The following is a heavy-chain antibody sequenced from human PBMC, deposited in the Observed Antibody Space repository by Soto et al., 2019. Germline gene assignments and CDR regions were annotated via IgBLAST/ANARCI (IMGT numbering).Heavy chain of an antibody. V-gene: IGHV1-69*12. CDR2: IVPIVDTS. CDR3: VRVVAIPGYPDN. CDR1: GGTFSSYA. J-gene: IGHJ4*02. D-gene: IGHD5-12*01. Sequence: QVQLVQSGAEVRQPASSVKVSCKTSGGTFSSYAISWVRQAPGQGLEWMGGIVPIVDTSTYAQKFQGRVTITADESTSTVYMERSSLRSDDTAVYYCVRVVAIPGYPDNWGQRTLVTVSS.